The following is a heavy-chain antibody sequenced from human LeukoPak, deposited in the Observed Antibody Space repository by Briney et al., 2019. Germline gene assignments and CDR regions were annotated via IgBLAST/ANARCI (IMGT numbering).Heavy chain of an antibody. CDR2: VYCSTNT. CDR3: AGSTVPKGYFDY. J-gene: IGHJ4*02. V-gene: IGHV4-4*07. CDR1: GGSISAYY. Sequence: SGTLSLTCTVSGGSISAYYWSWIRQPAGKGLEWIWRVYCSTNTSYNPSLKSRLSMFVGTSNKQFLLKLSSVTAAEAAVLYCAGSTVPKGYFDYWGQGTLVTVSS. D-gene: IGHD4-11*01.